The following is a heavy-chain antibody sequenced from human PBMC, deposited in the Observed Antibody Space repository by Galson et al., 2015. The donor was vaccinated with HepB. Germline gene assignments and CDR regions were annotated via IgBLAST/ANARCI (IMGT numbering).Heavy chain of an antibody. D-gene: IGHD6-19*01. V-gene: IGHV3-30-3*01. J-gene: IGHJ4*02. CDR3: ARELDGYVAVAGTFGY. Sequence: SLRLSCAASGFTFSSYAMHWVRQAPGKGLEWVAVISYDGSNKYYADSVKGRFTISRDNSKNTLYLQMNSLRAEDTAVYYCARELDGYVAVAGTFGYWGQGTLVTVSS. CDR1: GFTFSSYA. CDR2: ISYDGSNK.